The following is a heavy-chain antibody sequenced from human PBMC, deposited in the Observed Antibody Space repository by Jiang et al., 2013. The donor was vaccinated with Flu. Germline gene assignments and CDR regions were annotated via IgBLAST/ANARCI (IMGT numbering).Heavy chain of an antibody. J-gene: IGHJ4*01. D-gene: IGHD3-22*01. V-gene: IGHV3-15*01. Sequence: VQLVESGGGLVKPGGSLRLSCAASGFTFSNAWMSWVRQAPGKGLEWIGLIKAKTDGGTTDYAAPVKGRFTISRDDSKNTLYLQMNSLKTEDTAVYYCAADIGSYHDSGGYLSYLDYWGQDPWSPSPQ. CDR2: IKAKTDGGTT. CDR1: GFTFSNAW. CDR3: AADIGSYHDSGGYLSYLDY.